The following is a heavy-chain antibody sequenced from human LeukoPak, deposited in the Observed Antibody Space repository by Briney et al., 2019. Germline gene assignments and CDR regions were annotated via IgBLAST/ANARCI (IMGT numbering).Heavy chain of an antibody. CDR2: LNPIDGDT. V-gene: IGHV1-2*02. CDR1: GYTFTDYY. D-gene: IGHD3-16*01. CDR3: ARGLTYYPSFDF. J-gene: IGHJ4*02. Sequence: GASVKVSCTASGYTFTDYYMYWVRQAPGQGLEWMGWLNPIDGDTNYAQKFQGRVTMTRDTSISIAYMEMSSLGSDDAAVYYCARGLTYYPSFDFWGQGTQVTVSP.